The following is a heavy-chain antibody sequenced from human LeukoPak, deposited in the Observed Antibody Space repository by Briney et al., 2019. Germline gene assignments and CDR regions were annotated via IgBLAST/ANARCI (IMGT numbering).Heavy chain of an antibody. CDR2: VYHSGST. CDR3: ARDRAPDSSGWYRFFDS. D-gene: IGHD6-19*01. CDR1: GGSVSSGNFY. V-gene: IGHV4-61*01. Sequence: SETLSLTCTVSGGSVSSGNFYWSWIRQPPGEGLKWIGYVYHSGSTNYSPSLKSRITMSVDTSKNQFSLKLTSVTAADTAVHYCARDRAPDSSGWYRFFDSWGQGTLVTVSS. J-gene: IGHJ4*02.